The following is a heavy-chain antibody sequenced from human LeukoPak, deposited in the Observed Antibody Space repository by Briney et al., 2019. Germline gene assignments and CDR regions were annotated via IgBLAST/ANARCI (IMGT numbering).Heavy chain of an antibody. CDR3: ARIRDGYNDAYDI. V-gene: IGHV1-46*01. CDR2: INPGGDNT. J-gene: IGHJ3*02. D-gene: IGHD5-24*01. Sequence: ASVKVSCKTSGYTFTGYYIHWVRQAPGQGLEWMGLINPGGDNTNYAQNFQGRVTMTRDTSTSTVYMELSSLRSEDTAIYYCARIRDGYNDAYDIWGQGTVVTVPS. CDR1: GYTFTGYY.